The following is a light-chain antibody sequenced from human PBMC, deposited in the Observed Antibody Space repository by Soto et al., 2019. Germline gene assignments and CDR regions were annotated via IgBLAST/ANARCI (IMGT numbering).Light chain of an antibody. J-gene: IGKJ1*01. CDR1: QSVSSN. V-gene: IGKV3-15*01. CDR2: GAS. CDR3: QQDNNWPPDRT. Sequence: EIVMTQSPATLSVSPGERATLSCRASQSVSSNLAWYQQKPGQAPRLLIYGASTRATGIPARFSGSGSGTEFNLTISSLQSADFSIYFCQQDNNWPPDRTFGQGTKVEIK.